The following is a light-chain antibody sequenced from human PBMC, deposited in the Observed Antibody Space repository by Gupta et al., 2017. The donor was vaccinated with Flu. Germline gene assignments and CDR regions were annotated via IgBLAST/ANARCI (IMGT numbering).Light chain of an antibody. V-gene: IGKV1-39*01. CDR2: AAS. CDR1: RTISTY. CDR3: QQSDRTPRT. J-gene: IGKJ1*01. Sequence: RSSLSASVGDRVTITCRASRTISTYLNWYQQKPGKAPNLLIYAASTLQGGVPSRFSGSGSGTDFTLTISSLQPEDFATYYCQQSDRTPRTFGQGTKVEIK.